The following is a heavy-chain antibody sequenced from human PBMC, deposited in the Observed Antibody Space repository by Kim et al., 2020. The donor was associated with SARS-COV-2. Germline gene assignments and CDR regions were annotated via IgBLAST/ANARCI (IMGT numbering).Heavy chain of an antibody. CDR3: ATDASIMITFGGVTPDY. D-gene: IGHD3-16*01. V-gene: IGHV3-30*03. CDR1: GFTFSSYG. CDR2: ISYDGSNK. Sequence: GGSLRLSCAASGFTFSSYGMHWVRQAPGKGLEWVAVISYDGSNKYYADSVKGRFTISRDNSKNTLYLQMNSLRAEDTAVYYCATDASIMITFGGVTPDY. J-gene: IGHJ4*01.